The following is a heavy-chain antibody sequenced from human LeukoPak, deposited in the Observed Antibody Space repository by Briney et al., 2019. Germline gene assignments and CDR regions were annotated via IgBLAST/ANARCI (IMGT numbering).Heavy chain of an antibody. CDR1: GFTFSSYW. V-gene: IGHV3-74*01. CDR2: INSDGSRT. CDR3: AKDPRNYDGEAPDY. J-gene: IGHJ4*02. D-gene: IGHD4-11*01. Sequence: GGSLRLSCAASGFTFSSYWMHWVRQAPGEGLGWVSRINSDGSRTSYADSVKGRFTISRDNSKNTLYLQMNSLRAEDTAVYYCAKDPRNYDGEAPDYWGQGTLVTVSS.